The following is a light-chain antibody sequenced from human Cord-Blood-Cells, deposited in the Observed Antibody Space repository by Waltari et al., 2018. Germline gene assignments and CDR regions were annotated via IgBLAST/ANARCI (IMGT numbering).Light chain of an antibody. V-gene: IGKV4-1*01. CDR1: QSVLYSSNNKNY. J-gene: IGKJ1*01. Sequence: DIVLTQSPDSLAVSLGERATINCKSCQSVLYSSNNKNYLAWYQQKPGQPPKLLIYWASTRESGVPDRFSGSGSGTDFTLTISSLQAEDVEVYYCQQYYSTPWTFGQGTKVEIK. CDR3: QQYYSTPWT. CDR2: WAS.